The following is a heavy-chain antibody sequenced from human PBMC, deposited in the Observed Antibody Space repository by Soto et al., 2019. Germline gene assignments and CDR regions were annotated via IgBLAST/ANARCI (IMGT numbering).Heavy chain of an antibody. Sequence: QVQVVESGGGVVQPGRSLRLSCEASGFSIRNYGMHWVRQAPGKGLEWVALITYDGRNEYYRDSVKGRFTISRDSSKNTWYLQMNSLIIEDRAVYYGARDGAVGYGMDVWGQGTTVTVSS. J-gene: IGHJ6*02. CDR3: ARDGAVGYGMDV. CDR1: GFSIRNYG. V-gene: IGHV3-33*01. CDR2: ITYDGRNE.